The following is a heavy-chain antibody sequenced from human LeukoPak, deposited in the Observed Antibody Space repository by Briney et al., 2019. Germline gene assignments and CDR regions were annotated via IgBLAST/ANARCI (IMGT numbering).Heavy chain of an antibody. Sequence: PSETLSLTCTVSGGSISSSSYYWGWIRQPPGKGLEWIGSIYYGGSTYYNPSLKSRVTISVDTSKNQFSLKLSSVTAADTAVYYCARVRQVAFDIWGQGTMVTVSS. J-gene: IGHJ3*02. CDR3: ARVRQVAFDI. CDR2: IYYGGST. V-gene: IGHV4-39*07. CDR1: GGSISSSSYY.